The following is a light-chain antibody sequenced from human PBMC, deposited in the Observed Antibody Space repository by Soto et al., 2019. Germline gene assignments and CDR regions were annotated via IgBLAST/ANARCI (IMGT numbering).Light chain of an antibody. CDR2: EVT. V-gene: IGLV2-14*03. J-gene: IGLJ1*01. Sequence: ALTQPASVSGSPGQSITISCTGTSSDVGGYNYVSWYQQYPGKAPKVMIYEVTNRPSGVPNRFSGSKSGNTASLTISGLQAEDEADYYCSSYTSSSTPYVFGTGTKVTVL. CDR3: SSYTSSSTPYV. CDR1: SSDVGGYNY.